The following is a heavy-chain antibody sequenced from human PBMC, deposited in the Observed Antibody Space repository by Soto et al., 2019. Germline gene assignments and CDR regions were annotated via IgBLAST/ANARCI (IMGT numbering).Heavy chain of an antibody. D-gene: IGHD3-3*01. CDR3: ARVRFLDYGNDP. CDR1: GGSISSYY. CDR2: IYYSGST. Sequence: SETLSLTCTVSGGSISSYYWSWIRQPPGKGLEWIGYIYYSGSTNYNPSLKSRVTISVDTSKNQFSLKLSSVTAADTAVYYCARVRFLDYGNDPWGQGTLVTVSS. V-gene: IGHV4-59*01. J-gene: IGHJ5*02.